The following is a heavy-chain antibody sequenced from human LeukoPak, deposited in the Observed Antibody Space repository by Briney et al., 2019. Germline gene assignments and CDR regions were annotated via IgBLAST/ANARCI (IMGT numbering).Heavy chain of an antibody. CDR1: GLTFDSYA. CDR3: AKQDYRARETE. Sequence: GGSLRLACAASGLTFDSYAISWVRHAPGEWLEGVSGISGSGGRTFYAESVKGRFTISRDDSKLYLQMNSLRAEDTAVYYCAKQDYRARETEWGQGTLVTVSS. D-gene: IGHD4-11*01. CDR2: ISGSGGRT. V-gene: IGHV3-23*01. J-gene: IGHJ4*02.